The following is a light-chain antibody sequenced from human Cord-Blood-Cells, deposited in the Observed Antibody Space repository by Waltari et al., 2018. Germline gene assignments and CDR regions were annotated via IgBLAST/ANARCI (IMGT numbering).Light chain of an antibody. CDR2: DGS. V-gene: IGLV2-14*03. Sequence: QSALTQPASVSGSPGQSITISCTGTRSHVGGYNYVSWYQQHPGKAPKLLIYDGSNRPSGVSKRCSGAKSGNTASLTISGLQAEDEADYYCSSYTRSSTNWVCGGGTKLTVL. CDR3: SSYTRSSTNWV. CDR1: RSHVGGYNY. J-gene: IGLJ3*02.